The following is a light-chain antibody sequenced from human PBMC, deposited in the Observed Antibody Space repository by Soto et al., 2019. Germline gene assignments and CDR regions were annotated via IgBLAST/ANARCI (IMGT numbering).Light chain of an antibody. V-gene: IGKV3-20*01. CDR3: QQYVTSPYT. CDR1: QRFSRNY. Sequence: EIVLTQSPGTLSLSPGEKATVSSRARQRFSRNYSAWYQQKPGQAPRLLIYGVSSRATGIPDTFSGSGSGTDFTLTISRLEPEDFAVYYCQQYVTSPYTFGQGTKLEIK. CDR2: GVS. J-gene: IGKJ2*01.